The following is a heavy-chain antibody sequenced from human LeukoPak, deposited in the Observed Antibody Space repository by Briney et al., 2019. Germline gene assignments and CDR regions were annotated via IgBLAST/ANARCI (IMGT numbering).Heavy chain of an antibody. J-gene: IGHJ4*02. CDR1: GFTFSTYS. CDR3: ARDVGEYCSSTNCYASHY. Sequence: GGSLRLSCAASGFTFSTYSMSWVRQAPGKGLEWVSYISSSGSTIYYADSVKGRFTISRDNAKNSLYLQMNSLGADDTAVYYCARDVGEYCSSTNCYASHYWGQGTLVTVSS. V-gene: IGHV3-48*04. D-gene: IGHD2-2*01. CDR2: ISSSGSTI.